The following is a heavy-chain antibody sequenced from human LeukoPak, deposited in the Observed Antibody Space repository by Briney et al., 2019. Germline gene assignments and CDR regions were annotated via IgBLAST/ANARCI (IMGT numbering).Heavy chain of an antibody. D-gene: IGHD3-3*01. CDR2: ISSSSSYI. J-gene: IGHJ4*02. V-gene: IGHV3-21*01. CDR3: ARGWYDFWSGYYGL. CDR1: GFTFSSYS. Sequence: GGSLRLSCAASGFTFSSYSMNWVRQAPGKGLEWVSSISSSSSYIYYADSVKGRFTISRDDAKNSLYLQMNSLRAEDTAVYYCARGWYDFWSGYYGLWDQGTLVTVSS.